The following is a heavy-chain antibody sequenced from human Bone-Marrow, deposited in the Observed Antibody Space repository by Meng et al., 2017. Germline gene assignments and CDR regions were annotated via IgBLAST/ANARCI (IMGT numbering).Heavy chain of an antibody. J-gene: IGHJ5*02. V-gene: IGHV4-34*01. Sequence: QVQLQQWGAGLLKPSETLSLTCAVYGGSFSGYYWSWIRQPPGKGLEWIGEINHSGSTNYNPSLKSRVTISVDTSKNQFSLKLSSVTAADTAVYYCARGYHTWFGGRLRFDPWGQGTLVTVSS. CDR2: INHSGST. D-gene: IGHD3-10*01. CDR1: GGSFSGYY. CDR3: ARGYHTWFGGRLRFDP.